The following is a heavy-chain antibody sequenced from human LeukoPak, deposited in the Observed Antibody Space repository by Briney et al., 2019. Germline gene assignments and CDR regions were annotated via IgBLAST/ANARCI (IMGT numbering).Heavy chain of an antibody. D-gene: IGHD3-9*01. Sequence: ETLSLTCTVSGGSISSSYWNWIRQPPPKGLEWIGCIYSSGSTNYNPSLKSRVTISVDTSKNQFSLRLSSVTAADTAVYYCGRAASDYDILTGYIPAPFDYWGQGTLVTVSS. V-gene: IGHV4-59*01. CDR2: IYSSGST. J-gene: IGHJ4*02. CDR1: GGSISSSY. CDR3: GRAASDYDILTGYIPAPFDY.